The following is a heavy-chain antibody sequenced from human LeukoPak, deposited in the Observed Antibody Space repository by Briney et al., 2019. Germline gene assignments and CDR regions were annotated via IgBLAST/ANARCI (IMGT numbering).Heavy chain of an antibody. CDR2: ISGSGGST. V-gene: IGHV3-23*01. CDR1: GFTFSRFA. J-gene: IGHJ5*02. D-gene: IGHD4-17*01. CDR3: AKGWTTVTTSFDP. Sequence: GGSLRLSCAAPGFTFSRFAMSWVRQAPGKGLEWFSAISGSGGSTYYVDSVKGRFTISRDNSKNTLYLQMNSLRAEDTAVYYCAKGWTTVTTSFDPWGQGTLVTVSS.